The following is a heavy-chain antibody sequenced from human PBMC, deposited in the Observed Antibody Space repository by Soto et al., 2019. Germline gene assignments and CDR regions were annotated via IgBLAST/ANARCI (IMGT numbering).Heavy chain of an antibody. Sequence: QVQLVQSGAEVKKPGSSVKVSCKASGGTFSSYAISWVRQAPGQGLEWMGGIIPIFGTANYAQKFQGRVTITADESTSTAYMELSSLRSEDTAVYYCARDLGFGSSWYGGYFYYWGQGTLVTVSS. CDR1: GGTFSSYA. J-gene: IGHJ4*02. V-gene: IGHV1-69*01. CDR3: ARDLGFGSSWYGGYFYY. D-gene: IGHD6-13*01. CDR2: IIPIFGTA.